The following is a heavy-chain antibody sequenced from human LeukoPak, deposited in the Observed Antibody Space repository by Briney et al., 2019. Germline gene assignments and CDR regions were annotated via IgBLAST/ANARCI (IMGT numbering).Heavy chain of an antibody. Sequence: PSETLSLTCTVSGGSISSGSYYWSWTRQPAGKGLEWIGRIYTSGSTNYNPSLKSRVTISVDTSKNQFSLKLSSVTAADTAVYYCARAYSGSYYVGYYYYYMDVWGKGTTVTVSS. J-gene: IGHJ6*03. V-gene: IGHV4-61*02. CDR1: GGSISSGSYY. D-gene: IGHD1-26*01. CDR2: IYTSGST. CDR3: ARAYSGSYYVGYYYYYMDV.